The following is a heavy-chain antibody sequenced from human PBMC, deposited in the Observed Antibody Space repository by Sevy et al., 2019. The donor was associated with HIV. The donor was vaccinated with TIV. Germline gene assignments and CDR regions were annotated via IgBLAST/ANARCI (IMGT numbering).Heavy chain of an antibody. CDR3: ARLRVAAAGSPGMDV. D-gene: IGHD6-13*01. CDR1: GGSFSGYY. Sequence: SETLSLTCAVYGGSFSGYYWSWIRQPPGKGLEWIGEINHSGSTNYNPSLNSRVTISVDTSKNQFSLKLSSVTAADTAVYYCARLRVAAAGSPGMDVWGQGTTVTVSS. V-gene: IGHV4-34*01. CDR2: INHSGST. J-gene: IGHJ6*02.